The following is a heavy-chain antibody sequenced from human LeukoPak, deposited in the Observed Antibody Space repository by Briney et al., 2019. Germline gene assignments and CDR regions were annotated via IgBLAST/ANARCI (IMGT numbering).Heavy chain of an antibody. D-gene: IGHD4-17*01. Sequence: ASVKVSCKASGYTFTSYYMHWVRQAPGQGLEWMGVINPSGGSTSYAQKFQGRVTMTRDTSTNTVYMELSSLRSEDTAVYYCARETVVDYAENYFDYWGQGTLVTVSS. CDR3: ARETVVDYAENYFDY. V-gene: IGHV1-46*01. J-gene: IGHJ4*02. CDR1: GYTFTSYY. CDR2: INPSGGST.